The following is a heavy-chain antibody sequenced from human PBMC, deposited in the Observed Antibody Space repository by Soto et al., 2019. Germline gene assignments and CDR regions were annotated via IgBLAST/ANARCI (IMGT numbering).Heavy chain of an antibody. J-gene: IGHJ5*02. CDR3: ARESRFLEWLSLNRFDP. CDR2: ISSSSSTI. D-gene: IGHD3-3*01. CDR1: GFTFTYYS. V-gene: IGHV3-48*02. Sequence: PGGSLRLSCVACSGFTFTYYSMNWVRQAPGKRLEWVSYISSSSSTIYYADSVQGRFTISRDNAKNSLYLQMNSLRDEDTAVYYCARESRFLEWLSLNRFDPWGQGTLVTVSS.